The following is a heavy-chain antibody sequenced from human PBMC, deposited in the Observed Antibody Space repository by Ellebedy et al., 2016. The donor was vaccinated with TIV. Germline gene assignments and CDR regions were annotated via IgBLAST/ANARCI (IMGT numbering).Heavy chain of an antibody. V-gene: IGHV3-21*04. CDR3: ARGGVVAGADY. D-gene: IGHD6-19*01. Sequence: GESLKISCAASGFTFSSYSMTWVRQAPGKGLEWVSSISSSSSYIYYADSVKGRFTISRDNAKNSLSLQMNNLGGEDTAVYYCARGGVVAGADYWGQGTLVTVSS. CDR1: GFTFSSYS. J-gene: IGHJ4*02. CDR2: ISSSSSYI.